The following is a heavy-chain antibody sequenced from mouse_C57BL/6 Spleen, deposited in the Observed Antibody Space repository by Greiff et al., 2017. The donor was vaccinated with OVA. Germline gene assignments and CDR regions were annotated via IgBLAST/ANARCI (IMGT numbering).Heavy chain of an antibody. Sequence: EVKLQESGPGLVKPSQSLSLTCSVTGYSITSGYYWNWIRQFPGNKLEWLSYISYDVSNNYNPSLKNRISITRDTSKNQFFLKLNSVTTEDTATYYGARAEYGYDFDYWGQGTTLTVSS. V-gene: IGHV3-6*01. CDR2: ISYDVSN. CDR3: ARAEYGYDFDY. D-gene: IGHD2-2*01. CDR1: GYSITSGYY. J-gene: IGHJ2*01.